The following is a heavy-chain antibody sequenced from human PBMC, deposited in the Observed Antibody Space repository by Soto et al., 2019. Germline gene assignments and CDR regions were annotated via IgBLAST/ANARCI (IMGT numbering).Heavy chain of an antibody. CDR2: IYHSGST. CDR1: GGSISSGGYS. J-gene: IGHJ5*02. V-gene: IGHV4-30-2*01. Sequence: QLQLQASGSGLVKPSQTLSLTCAVSGGSISSGGYSWSWIRQPPGKGLEWIGYIYHSGSTYYNPSLKRRVTISVDRSKNQFSLNLSSVTAADTAVYYCARVPSPWGQGTLVTVSS. CDR3: ARVPSP.